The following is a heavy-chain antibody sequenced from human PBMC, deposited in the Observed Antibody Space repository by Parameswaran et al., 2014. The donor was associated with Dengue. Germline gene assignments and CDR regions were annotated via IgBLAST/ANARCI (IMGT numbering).Heavy chain of an antibody. J-gene: IGHJ6*02. CDR2: VAVGSGNT. Sequence: PGASVKVSCKASGFTFTSSAVQWVRQARGQRLEWIGWVAVGSGNTKYAQKFQERVTIMWDMSTSTAYMELSSLRSEDTAVYYCAADRGFGVVTGFSYYYNMDVWGQGTTVTVSS. V-gene: IGHV1-58*01. CDR1: GFTFTSSA. D-gene: IGHD3-3*01. CDR3: AADRGFGVVTGFSYYYNMDV.